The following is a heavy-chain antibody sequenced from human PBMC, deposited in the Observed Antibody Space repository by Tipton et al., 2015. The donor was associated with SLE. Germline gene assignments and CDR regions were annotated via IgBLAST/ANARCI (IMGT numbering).Heavy chain of an antibody. CDR1: GFTFSDYY. J-gene: IGHJ4*02. V-gene: IGHV3-11*06. D-gene: IGHD1-26*01. CDR2: ISSSSSYT. Sequence: SLRLSCAASGFTFSDYYMSWIRQAPGKGLEWVSYISSSSSYTNYADSVKGRFTISRDNAKNSLYLQMNSLRAEDTAVYYCARAAGRVGATRYFDYWGQGTLVTVSS. CDR3: ARAAGRVGATRYFDY.